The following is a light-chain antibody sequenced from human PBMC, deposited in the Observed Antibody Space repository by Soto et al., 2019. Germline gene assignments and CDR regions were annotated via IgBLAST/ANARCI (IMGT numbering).Light chain of an antibody. J-gene: IGLJ1*01. CDR3: CSYVGNSAWV. V-gene: IGLV2-23*01. CDR1: SSDVGSYNL. Sequence: QSVLTQPASGSGSPGQSITISCTGTSSDVGSYNLVSWYQQHPGKAPKLLIYDGSKRPSGVSNRFSESKSGNTASLTISGLQAEDEADYYCCSYVGNSAWVFGSGTKVTVL. CDR2: DGS.